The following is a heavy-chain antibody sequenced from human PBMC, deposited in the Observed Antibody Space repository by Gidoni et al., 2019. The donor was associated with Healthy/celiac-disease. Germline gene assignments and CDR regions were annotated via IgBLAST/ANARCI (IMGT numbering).Heavy chain of an antibody. CDR2: ISAYNGNT. J-gene: IGHJ4*02. V-gene: IGHV1-18*01. CDR3: ARDGGIAARSGDY. Sequence: QLVQSGAEVTKPWAAASVSCKASGYSFTSYGISWVRQAPGQGRAWMGWISAYNGNTNYAQKLQGRVTMTTDTSTSTAYMELRSRRSDDTAVYYCARDGGIAARSGDYWGQGTLVTVSS. D-gene: IGHD6-25*01. CDR1: GYSFTSYG.